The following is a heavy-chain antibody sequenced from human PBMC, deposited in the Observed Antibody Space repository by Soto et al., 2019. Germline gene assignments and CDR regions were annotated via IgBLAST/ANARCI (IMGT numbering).Heavy chain of an antibody. Sequence: QITLKESGPTLVKPTQTLTLTYTFSGFSLSTSGVGVGWIRQPPGKALEWLAIIYWDDEKRYSPSLKTRLTVTKDTSKNQVVLTMTNVDPVDTATYYCAHRAYFDSGKQFDYWGQGTLVSVSS. J-gene: IGHJ4*02. CDR1: GFSLSTSGVG. CDR3: AHRAYFDSGKQFDY. D-gene: IGHD3-10*01. CDR2: IYWDDEK. V-gene: IGHV2-5*02.